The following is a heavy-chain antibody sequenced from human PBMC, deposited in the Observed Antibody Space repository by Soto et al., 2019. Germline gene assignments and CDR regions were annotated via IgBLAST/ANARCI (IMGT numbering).Heavy chain of an antibody. CDR3: VTDTSTQVYDYDGSGYYCGS. CDR2: INISGGRT. Sequence: SGGSLRLSCSASGFTFSRYAMNWVRQAPGKGLQYVSAINISGGRTHYADSVKGRFTISRDNSKNTLYLQMSSLRAEDTAVYYCVTDTSTQVYDYDGSGYYCGSWGQGPLVTIAS. CDR1: GFTFSRYA. V-gene: IGHV3-64D*06. J-gene: IGHJ4*02. D-gene: IGHD3-22*01.